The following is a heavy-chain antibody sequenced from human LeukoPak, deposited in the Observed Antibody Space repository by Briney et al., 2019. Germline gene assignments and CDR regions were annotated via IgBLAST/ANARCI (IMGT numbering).Heavy chain of an antibody. CDR3: ASAYDFWSGSNRANDY. V-gene: IGHV3-74*01. Sequence: GGSLRLSCAASGFTFSSYWMHWVRQAPGKGLVWVSRINTDGSSTSYADSVKGRFTISRDNAKNTLYLQMNSLRAEDTAVYYCASAYDFWSGSNRANDYWGQGTLVTVSS. J-gene: IGHJ4*02. CDR1: GFTFSSYW. D-gene: IGHD3-3*01. CDR2: INTDGSST.